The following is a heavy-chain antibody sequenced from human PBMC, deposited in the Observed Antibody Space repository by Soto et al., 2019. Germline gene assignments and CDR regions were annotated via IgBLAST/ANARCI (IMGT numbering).Heavy chain of an antibody. Sequence: PSETLSLTCTVSGGSISSGGYYWSWIRQHPGKGLEWIGYIYYSGSTYYNPSLKSRVTISVDTSKNQFSLKLSSVTAADTAVYYCARVFPIAAAAINWFDPWGQGTLVTVSS. D-gene: IGHD6-13*01. CDR1: GGSISSGGYY. CDR3: ARVFPIAAAAINWFDP. J-gene: IGHJ5*02. V-gene: IGHV4-31*03. CDR2: IYYSGST.